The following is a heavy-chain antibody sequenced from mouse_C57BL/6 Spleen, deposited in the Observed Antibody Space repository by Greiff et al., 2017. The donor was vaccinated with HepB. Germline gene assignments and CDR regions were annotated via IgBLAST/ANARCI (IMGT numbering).Heavy chain of an antibody. V-gene: IGHV1-26*01. D-gene: IGHD2-3*01. CDR3: ARIYDGYSPWFAY. J-gene: IGHJ3*01. CDR1: GYTFTDYY. Sequence: EVKLQQSGPELVKPGASVKISCKASGYTFTDYYMNWVKQSHGKSLEWIGDINPNNGGTSYNQKFKGKATLTVDKSSSTAYMELRSLTSEDSAVYYCARIYDGYSPWFAYWGQGTLVTVSA. CDR2: INPNNGGT.